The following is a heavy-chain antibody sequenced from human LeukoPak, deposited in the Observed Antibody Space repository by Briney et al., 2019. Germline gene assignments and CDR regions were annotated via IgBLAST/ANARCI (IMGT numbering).Heavy chain of an antibody. CDR1: GGSISSSSYY. Sequence: PSETLSLTCTVSGGSISSSSYYWGWIRQPPGKGLEWIGSIYYSGSTYYNPSPKSRVTISVDTSKNQFSLKLSSVTAADTAVYYCARGKQWLVHSYWGQGTLVTVSS. D-gene: IGHD6-19*01. V-gene: IGHV4-39*01. J-gene: IGHJ4*02. CDR3: ARGKQWLVHSY. CDR2: IYYSGST.